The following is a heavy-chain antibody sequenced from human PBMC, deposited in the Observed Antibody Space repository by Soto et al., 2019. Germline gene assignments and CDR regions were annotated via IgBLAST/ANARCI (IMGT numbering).Heavy chain of an antibody. CDR3: AKTRGTTVPSGTRTFDY. CDR1: GFIFSHYA. D-gene: IGHD1-1*01. CDR2: VTYNGDP. Sequence: GGSLRLSCEASGFIFSHYAMTWVRQAPGKGLEWVSTVTYNGDPYSPDSVKGRFTISRDNSRNTVTLQMTSLRAEDTAVYFCAKTRGTTVPSGTRTFDYWGQEALVTVSS. J-gene: IGHJ4*02. V-gene: IGHV3-23*01.